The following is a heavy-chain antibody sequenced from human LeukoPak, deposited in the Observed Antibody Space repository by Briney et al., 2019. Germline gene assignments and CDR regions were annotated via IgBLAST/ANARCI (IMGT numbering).Heavy chain of an antibody. CDR3: ARWGAPGYSSGWYGY. CDR2: IGAYNGNT. J-gene: IGHJ4*02. V-gene: IGHV1-18*01. Sequence: ASVKVSCKASGYTFTSYGISWVRQAPGQGLEWMGWIGAYNGNTNYAQKLQGRVTMTTDTSTSTAYMELRSLRSDDTAVYYCARWGAPGYSSGWYGYWGQGTLVTVSS. D-gene: IGHD6-19*01. CDR1: GYTFTSYG.